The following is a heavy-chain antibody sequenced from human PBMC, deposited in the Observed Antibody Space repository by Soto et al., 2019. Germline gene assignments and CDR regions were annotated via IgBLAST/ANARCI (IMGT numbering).Heavy chain of an antibody. CDR3: ARGEDYDFWSGESVLYMDV. Sequence: SETLSLTCAVYGGYFSGYYWSWIRQPPGKGLEWIGEINHSGSTNYNPSLKSRVTISVDTSKNQFSLKLSSVTAADTAVYYCARGEDYDFWSGESVLYMDVWGKGTTVTVSS. J-gene: IGHJ6*03. CDR2: INHSGST. D-gene: IGHD3-3*01. V-gene: IGHV4-34*01. CDR1: GGYFSGYY.